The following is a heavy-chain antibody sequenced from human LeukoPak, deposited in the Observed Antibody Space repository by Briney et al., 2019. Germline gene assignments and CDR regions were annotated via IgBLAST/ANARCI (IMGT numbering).Heavy chain of an antibody. D-gene: IGHD2-2*01. CDR2: INPSGGST. Sequence: ASVKVSCKASGYTFTSYYMHWVRQAPGQGLEWMGIINPSGGSTSYAQKFQGRVTMTRDTSTSTVYMELSSLRSEDTAVYYCATLGYCSSTSCPGDYYYYYMDVWGKGTTVTVSS. CDR1: GYTFTSYY. V-gene: IGHV1-46*01. J-gene: IGHJ6*03. CDR3: ATLGYCSSTSCPGDYYYYYMDV.